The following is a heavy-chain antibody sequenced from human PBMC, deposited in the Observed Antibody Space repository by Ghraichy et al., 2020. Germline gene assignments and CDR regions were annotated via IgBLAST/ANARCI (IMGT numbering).Heavy chain of an antibody. J-gene: IGHJ5*02. D-gene: IGHD3-3*01. CDR1: GFTFSSYS. V-gene: IGHV3-48*04. CDR2: ISSSSSTI. CDR3: ARDPVFWSGYYQYNWFDP. Sequence: GGSLRLSCAASGFTFSSYSMNWVRQAPGKGLEWVSYISSSSSTIYYADSVKGRFTISRDNAKNSLYLQMNSLRAEDTAVYYCARDPVFWSGYYQYNWFDPWGQGTLVTVSS.